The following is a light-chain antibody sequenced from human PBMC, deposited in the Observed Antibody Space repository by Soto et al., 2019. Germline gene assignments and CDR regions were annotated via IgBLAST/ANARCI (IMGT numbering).Light chain of an antibody. Sequence: EIVLTQSPGTLSLSPGERATLSCRASQSVSSNYLAWYQQKPGQAPRLLIYGASSRATGIPDRFSGSGSGTDFTLTISSLQPEDSAIYYCQQYNNWPRATFGGGTKVDIK. CDR1: QSVSSNY. CDR2: GAS. V-gene: IGKV3-20*01. CDR3: QQYNNWPRAT. J-gene: IGKJ4*01.